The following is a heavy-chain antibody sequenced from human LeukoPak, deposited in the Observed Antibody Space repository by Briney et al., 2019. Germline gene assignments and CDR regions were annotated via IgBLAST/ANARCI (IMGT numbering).Heavy chain of an antibody. J-gene: IGHJ6*03. CDR3: ARTVTTPRRRYYYYYYMDV. D-gene: IGHD4-11*01. CDR2: IIPIFGTA. CDR1: GGTFSSYA. Sequence: SVKVSCKASGGTFSSYAISWVRQAPGQGLEWMGGIIPIFGTANYAQKFQGRVTITTDESTSTAYMELSSLRSEDTAVYYCARTVTTPRRRYYYYYYMDVWGKGTTVTVSS. V-gene: IGHV1-69*05.